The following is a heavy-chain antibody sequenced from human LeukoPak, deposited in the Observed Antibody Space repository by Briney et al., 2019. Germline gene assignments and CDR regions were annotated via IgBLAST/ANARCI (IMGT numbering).Heavy chain of an antibody. J-gene: IGHJ4*02. CDR1: GFTFSEYF. D-gene: IGHD5-12*01. CDR3: ARVGLSWGGYDFGY. Sequence: GGSLRLSCAASGFTFSEYFMTWIRQAPGKGLGCISYISSTGSTKYYADSVQGRFTISRDNAKNSLYLQMNSLRVEDTAMYYCARVGLSWGGYDFGYWGQGTLVTVSS. CDR2: ISSTGSTK. V-gene: IGHV3-11*01.